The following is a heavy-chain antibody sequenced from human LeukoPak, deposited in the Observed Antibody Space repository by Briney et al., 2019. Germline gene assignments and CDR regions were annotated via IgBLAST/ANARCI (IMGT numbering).Heavy chain of an antibody. CDR3: ARAPPYSNYLRFEY. V-gene: IGHV1-18*01. J-gene: IGHJ4*02. D-gene: IGHD4-11*01. Sequence: ASVKVSCKASGYTFSNYGISWLRQAPGQGLEWMGWISAYNGNTNYAQKLQGRVTMTTDTSTSTAYMELRSLRSDDTAVYYCARAPPYSNYLRFEYWGQGTLVTVSS. CDR2: ISAYNGNT. CDR1: GYTFSNYG.